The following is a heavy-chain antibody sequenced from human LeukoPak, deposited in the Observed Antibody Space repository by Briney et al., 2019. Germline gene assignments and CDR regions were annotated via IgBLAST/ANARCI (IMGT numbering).Heavy chain of an antibody. J-gene: IGHJ5*02. CDR3: ARRFYDSRGKSFAP. Sequence: SGTLSLTCAVSGGSISSSNWWSGVRQPPGKGLEWIGESYHSGSTNYNPSLKSRVTISADKATNQFSLKLSSVTAADTAVYYCARRFYDSRGKSFAPWGQGTLVTVSS. CDR2: SYHSGST. CDR1: GGSISSSNW. V-gene: IGHV4-4*02. D-gene: IGHD3-22*01.